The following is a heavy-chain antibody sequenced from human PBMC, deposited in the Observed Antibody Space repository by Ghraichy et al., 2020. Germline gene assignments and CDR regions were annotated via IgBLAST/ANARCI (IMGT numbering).Heavy chain of an antibody. CDR2: IYYSGST. CDR3: ARATGDYRGGVAFYYYYMDV. Sequence: SETLSLTCTVSGGSISNYYWNWIRQPPGKGLEWIGYIYYSGSTNYNPSLKSRVTISVDTSKNQFSLKLSSVTAADTAVYYCARATGDYRGGVAFYYYYMDVWDKGTSVTVSS. D-gene: IGHD2-8*02. J-gene: IGHJ6*03. CDR1: GGSISNYY. V-gene: IGHV4-59*01.